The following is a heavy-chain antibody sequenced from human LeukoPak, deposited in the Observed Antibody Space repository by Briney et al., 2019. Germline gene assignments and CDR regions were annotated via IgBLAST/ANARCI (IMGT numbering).Heavy chain of an antibody. V-gene: IGHV3-23*01. CDR2: FSGNGNT. D-gene: IGHD3-3*01. CDR1: GFTFSSSA. J-gene: IGHJ4*02. CDR3: ANHDFWSGALI. Sequence: GGSLRLSCAVSGFTFSSSAMSWVRQAPGKGLQWVSTFSGNGNTYYADSVKGRFTISRDNAKNTLYLQMNSLRAEDTAVYYCANHDFWSGALIWGQGTLVTVSS.